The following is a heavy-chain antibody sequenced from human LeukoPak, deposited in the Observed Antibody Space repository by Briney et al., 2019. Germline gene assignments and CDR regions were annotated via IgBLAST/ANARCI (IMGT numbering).Heavy chain of an antibody. V-gene: IGHV1-69*06. CDR2: IIPIFGTA. Sequence: GASVKVSCKASGGTFSSYAISWVRQAPGQGLEWMGGIIPIFGTANYAQKFQGRVTITADKSTSTAYMELSSLRSEDTAVYYCARGPITMIPRDYYYYYMDVWGKGTTVTVSS. D-gene: IGHD3-22*01. CDR3: ARGPITMIPRDYYYYYMDV. CDR1: GGTFSSYA. J-gene: IGHJ6*03.